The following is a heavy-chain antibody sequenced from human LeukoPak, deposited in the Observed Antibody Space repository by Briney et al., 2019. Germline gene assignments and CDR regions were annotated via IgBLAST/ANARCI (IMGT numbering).Heavy chain of an antibody. Sequence: TSETLSLPCTVSGGSISSGLYYWGWIRQPPGKGVEWIERIYYSGNAYYNPSLKSRVTISVDTSKNQLSLKLNSVTAADTAVYYCGRHVSQQLPPKAFDYWGQGTLVTVSS. D-gene: IGHD6-13*01. CDR3: GRHVSQQLPPKAFDY. V-gene: IGHV4-39*01. J-gene: IGHJ4*02. CDR2: IYYSGNA. CDR1: GGSISSGLYY.